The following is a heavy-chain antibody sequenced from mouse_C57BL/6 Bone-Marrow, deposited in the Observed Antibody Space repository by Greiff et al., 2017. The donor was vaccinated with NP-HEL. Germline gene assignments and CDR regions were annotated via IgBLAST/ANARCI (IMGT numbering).Heavy chain of an antibody. D-gene: IGHD1-1*01. CDR2: ISNGGGST. V-gene: IGHV5-12*01. J-gene: IGHJ2*01. CDR1: GFTFSDYY. Sequence: EVQRVESGGGLVQPGGSLKLSCAASGFTFSDYYMYWVRQTPEKRLEWVAYISNGGGSTYYPDTVKGRFTISRDNSKNTLYLQMSRLKSEDTAMYYCARQGYYGSSYVDFDYWGQGTTLTVSS. CDR3: ARQGYYGSSYVDFDY.